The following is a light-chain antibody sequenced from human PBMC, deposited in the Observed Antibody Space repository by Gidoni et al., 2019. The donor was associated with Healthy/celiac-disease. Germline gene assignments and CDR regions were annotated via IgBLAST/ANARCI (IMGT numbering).Light chain of an antibody. V-gene: IGKV3-20*01. J-gene: IGKJ2*01. Sequence: DIVLTQSPGTLSLSPGERATLSCRASQSVSSSYLAWYQQKPGQAPRRLIYGASSRATGIPDRFRGSGSGTDFTLTISRLEPEDFAVYYCQQYGSSSYTFGQGTKLEIK. CDR3: QQYGSSSYT. CDR1: QSVSSSY. CDR2: GAS.